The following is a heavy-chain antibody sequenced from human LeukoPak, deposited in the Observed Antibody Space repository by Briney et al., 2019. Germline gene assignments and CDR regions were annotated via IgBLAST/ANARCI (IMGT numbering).Heavy chain of an antibody. V-gene: IGHV1-69*01. CDR3: ARAVSNGDGYIDY. CDR2: IIPILGTA. D-gene: IGHD5-24*01. J-gene: IGHJ4*02. Sequence: SVKVSCKASGGTFSSYAISWVRQAPGQGHEWMGGIIPILGTANYAQKFQGRVTITADESTSTAYMELSSLRSEDTAVYYCARAVSNGDGYIDYWGQGTLVTVSS. CDR1: GGTFSSYA.